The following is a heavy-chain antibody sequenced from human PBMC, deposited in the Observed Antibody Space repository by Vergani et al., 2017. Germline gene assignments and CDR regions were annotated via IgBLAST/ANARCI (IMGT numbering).Heavy chain of an antibody. CDR3: ANAYWLPSYAYYYGMDV. CDR1: GYTFTSYA. CDR2: ISYDGSNK. D-gene: IGHD3-9*01. Sequence: QVQLVQSGAEVKKPGASVKVSCKASGYTFTSYAMHWVRQAPGKGLEWVAVISYDGSNKYYADSVKGRFTISRDNSKNTLYLQMNSLRAEDTAVYYCANAYWLPSYAYYYGMDVWGQGTTVTVSS. V-gene: IGHV3-30-3*02. J-gene: IGHJ6*02.